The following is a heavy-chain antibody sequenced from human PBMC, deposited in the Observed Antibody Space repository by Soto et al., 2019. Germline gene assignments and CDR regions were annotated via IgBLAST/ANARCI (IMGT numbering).Heavy chain of an antibody. V-gene: IGHV4-59*01. CDR1: GGSISSYY. CDR3: ARAPRGGSFLYFDY. J-gene: IGHJ4*02. D-gene: IGHD2-15*01. CDR2: VYYSGST. Sequence: SETLSLTCTVSGGSISSYYLSWIRQPPGKGLEWIGYVYYSGSTNYNPSLKSRLTISVDTSKNQFSLQLSSVTAADTAVYHCARAPRGGSFLYFDYWGQGTLVTVYS.